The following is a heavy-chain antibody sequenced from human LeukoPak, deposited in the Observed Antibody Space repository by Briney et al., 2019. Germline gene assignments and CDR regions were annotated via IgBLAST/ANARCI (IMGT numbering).Heavy chain of an antibody. D-gene: IGHD6-13*01. V-gene: IGHV3-20*04. J-gene: IGHJ6*03. CDR3: ARGGIAAAGTYGYYYYYYYMDV. Sequence: GGSLRLXCAASGFTFDDYGMSWVRQAPGKGLEWVSGINWNGGSTGYADSEKGRFTISRDNAKNSLYLQMNSLRAEDTALYYCARGGIAAAGTYGYYYYYYYMDVWGKGTTVTVSS. CDR2: INWNGGST. CDR1: GFTFDDYG.